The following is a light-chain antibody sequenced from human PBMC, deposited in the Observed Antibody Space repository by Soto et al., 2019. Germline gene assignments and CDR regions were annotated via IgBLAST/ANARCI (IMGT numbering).Light chain of an antibody. CDR2: DVT. V-gene: IGLV2-11*01. CDR3: CSYAGDYTVV. J-gene: IGLJ2*01. CDR1: SNDVGGYKY. Sequence: QSALTQPASVSGAPGQSITISCTGTSNDVGGYKYVSWYQHHPGKAPKLMIYDVTKRPSGVPDRFSGSKSGNTASLTISGLQAEDEADYYCCSYAGDYTVVFGGGTKLTVL.